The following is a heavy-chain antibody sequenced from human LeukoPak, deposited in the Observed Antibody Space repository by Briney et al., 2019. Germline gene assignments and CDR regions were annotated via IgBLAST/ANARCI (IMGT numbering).Heavy chain of an antibody. Sequence: PGESLTISCNLSGYTFTNYWIAWVRQTPGKSLEWVGSIYPGDSDTTFSPSFQGHVTISADKSIHTAHLHWSSLKASDTAMYYCVRLSASGPSMRSFDFWGQGTLVTVSS. CDR1: GYTFTNYW. D-gene: IGHD2/OR15-2a*01. V-gene: IGHV5-51*03. J-gene: IGHJ4*02. CDR3: VRLSASGPSMRSFDF. CDR2: IYPGDSDT.